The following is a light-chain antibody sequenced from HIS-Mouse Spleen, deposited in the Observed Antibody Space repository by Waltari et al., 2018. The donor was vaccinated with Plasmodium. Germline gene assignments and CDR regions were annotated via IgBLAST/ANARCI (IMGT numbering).Light chain of an antibody. J-gene: IGLJ3*02. CDR3: YSAADNNLV. Sequence: SYELTQPSSVSVSPGQTARITCSGDVLAKKYARWFQQNPGQAPVLVIYKDSERPSGTPRRSSGSSSGTTCTLTISGDQVEEEADYYCYSAADNNLVFGGGTKLTVL. CDR2: KDS. V-gene: IGLV3-27*01. CDR1: VLAKKY.